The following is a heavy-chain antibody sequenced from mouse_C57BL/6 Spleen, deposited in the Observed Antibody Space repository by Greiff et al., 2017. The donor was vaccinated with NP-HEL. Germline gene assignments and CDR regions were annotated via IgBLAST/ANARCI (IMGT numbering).Heavy chain of an antibody. V-gene: IGHV6-6*01. Sequence: EVNLVESGGGLVQPGGSMKLSCAASGFTFSDAWMDWVRQSPEKGLEWVAEIRNKANNHATYYAESVKGRFTISRDDSKSSVYLQMNSLRAEDTGIYYCTRSFITTVVYWYFDVWGTGTTVTVSS. CDR3: TRSFITTVVYWYFDV. D-gene: IGHD1-1*01. CDR2: IRNKANNHAT. J-gene: IGHJ1*03. CDR1: GFTFSDAW.